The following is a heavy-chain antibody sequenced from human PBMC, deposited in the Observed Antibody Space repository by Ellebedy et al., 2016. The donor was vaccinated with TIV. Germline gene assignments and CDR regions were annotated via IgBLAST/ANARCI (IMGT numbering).Heavy chain of an antibody. V-gene: IGHV1-46*01. CDR2: INPSGGST. Sequence: AASVKVSCKASGYTFTGYYMHWVRQAPGQGLEWMGIINPSGGSTSYAQKFQGRVTMTRDTSTSTVYMELSSLRSEDTAVYYCARAGLEYYFDYWGQGTLVTVSS. J-gene: IGHJ4*02. CDR1: GYTFTGYY. D-gene: IGHD3/OR15-3a*01. CDR3: ARAGLEYYFDY.